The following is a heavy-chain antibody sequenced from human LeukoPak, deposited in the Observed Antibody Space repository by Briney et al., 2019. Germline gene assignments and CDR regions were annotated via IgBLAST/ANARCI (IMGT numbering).Heavy chain of an antibody. CDR3: AKERTQTTSFDY. D-gene: IGHD2/OR15-2a*01. CDR1: GFTFDDYA. J-gene: IGHJ4*02. V-gene: IGHV3-43*02. CDR2: ISGDGGST. Sequence: GGSLRLSCAASGFTFDDYAMHWVRQAPGKGLEWVSLISGDGGSTYYADSVKGRFTISRDNSKNTLYLQMNSLRAEDTAAYYCAKERTQTTSFDYWGQGTLVTVSS.